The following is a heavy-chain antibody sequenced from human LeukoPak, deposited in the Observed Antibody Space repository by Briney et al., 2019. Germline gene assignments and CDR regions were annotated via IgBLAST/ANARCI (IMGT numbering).Heavy chain of an antibody. CDR2: IYYSGST. Sequence: SETLSLTCTVSGGSISSSSYYWGWNRQPPGKGLEWIGSIYYSGSTYYNPSLKSRVTISVDTSKNQFSLRLSSVTAADTAVYYCARTPGYSSGWDKYYFDYWGQGTLVTVSS. V-gene: IGHV4-39*01. CDR3: ARTPGYSSGWDKYYFDY. CDR1: GGSISSSSYY. D-gene: IGHD6-19*01. J-gene: IGHJ4*02.